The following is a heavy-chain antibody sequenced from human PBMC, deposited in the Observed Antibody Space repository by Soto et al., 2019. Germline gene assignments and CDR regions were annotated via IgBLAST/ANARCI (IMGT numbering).Heavy chain of an antibody. J-gene: IGHJ4*02. CDR2: IYYSGST. CDR1: GGSVSSGSYY. D-gene: IGHD6-13*01. V-gene: IGHV4-61*01. Sequence: PSETLSLTCTVSGGSVSSGSYYWSWIRQPPGKGLEWIGYIYYSGSTNYNPSLKSRVTISVDTSKNQFSLKLSSVTAADTAVYYCARCIAAAGTPYDYWGQGTLVTVSS. CDR3: ARCIAAAGTPYDY.